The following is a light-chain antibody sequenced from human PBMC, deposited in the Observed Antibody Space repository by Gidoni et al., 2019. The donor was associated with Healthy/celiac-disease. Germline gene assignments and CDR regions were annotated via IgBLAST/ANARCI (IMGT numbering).Light chain of an antibody. V-gene: IGLV2-14*03. CDR2: DVS. Sequence: QSALTQPASVSGSPGQSITISCTGTSSDVGGYNYFSGYQQPPSKAPKLMIYDVSNRPSGVSNRFSGSKSGNTASLTSSGLQAEDEADYYCSSYTSSSTKVFGGGTKLTVL. CDR3: SSYTSSSTKV. CDR1: SSDVGGYNY. J-gene: IGLJ2*01.